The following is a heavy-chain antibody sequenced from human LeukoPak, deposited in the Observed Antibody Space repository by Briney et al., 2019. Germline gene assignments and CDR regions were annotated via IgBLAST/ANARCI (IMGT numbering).Heavy chain of an antibody. CDR3: AKDTYCSDSNCEANYAFDV. V-gene: IGHV3-30*18. D-gene: IGHD2-15*01. J-gene: IGHJ3*01. CDR2: IYYDGSKN. Sequence: GSLRLSCTPSGFSFKNYGIHWVRQAPGKGMKWVAVIYYDGSKNFYADSVRGRFIISRDTSTNTLYVHMNTLSEEYTAVYYCAKDTYCSDSNCEANYAFDVWGQGTTVTVSS. CDR1: GFSFKNYG.